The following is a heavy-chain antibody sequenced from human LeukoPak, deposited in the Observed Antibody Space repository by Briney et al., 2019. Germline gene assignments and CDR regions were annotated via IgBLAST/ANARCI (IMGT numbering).Heavy chain of an antibody. J-gene: IGHJ4*02. CDR1: GYTFTSYG. V-gene: IGHV1-18*01. CDR3: ARRAGAYSHPYDY. Sequence: ASVKVSCKASGYTFTSYGISWVRQAPGQGLEWMGWISAYSGNTNYAQNLQGRVTMTTDTSTSTAHMELRSLRSDDTAVYYCARRAGAYSHPYDYWGQGTLVTVSS. D-gene: IGHD4/OR15-4a*01. CDR2: ISAYSGNT.